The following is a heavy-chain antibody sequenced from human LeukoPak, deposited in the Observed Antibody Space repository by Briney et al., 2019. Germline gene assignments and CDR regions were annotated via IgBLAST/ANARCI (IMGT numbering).Heavy chain of an antibody. CDR2: IKQDGREK. V-gene: IGHV3-7*01. J-gene: IGHJ4*02. CDR3: ATELPRIAAASY. D-gene: IGHD6-13*01. Sequence: GGSLRLSCVASGFTFASYSMTWVRQAPGKGLEWVANIKQDGREKYYVDSVKGRFAISRDNAKNSMSLEMNSLRAEDTAVYYCATELPRIAAASYWGQGTLVTVSS. CDR1: GFTFASYS.